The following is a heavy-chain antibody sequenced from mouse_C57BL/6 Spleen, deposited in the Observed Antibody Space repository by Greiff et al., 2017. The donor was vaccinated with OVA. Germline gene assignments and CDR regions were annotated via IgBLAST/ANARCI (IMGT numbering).Heavy chain of an antibody. Sequence: QVQLQQSGAELVKPGASVKLSCKASGYTFTSYWMHWVKQRPGQGLEWIGMIHPNSGSTNYNEKFKSKATLTVDKSSSTAYMQLSSLTSEDSAVYYCARFPVTTVVEGWGQGTTLTVSS. V-gene: IGHV1-64*01. CDR3: ARFPVTTVVEG. CDR1: GYTFTSYW. D-gene: IGHD1-1*01. CDR2: IHPNSGST. J-gene: IGHJ2*01.